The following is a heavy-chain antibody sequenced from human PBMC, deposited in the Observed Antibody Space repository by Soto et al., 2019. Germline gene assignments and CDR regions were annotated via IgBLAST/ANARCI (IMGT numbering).Heavy chain of an antibody. CDR2: MHYNGNT. J-gene: IGHJ2*01. CDR3: ARPRGSTTWFWYFDL. V-gene: IGHV4-39*01. Sequence: QLQLQESGPGLVKPSETLSLTYTVSSGSISSSSYYWGWIRQPPGKGLEWIGSMHYNGNTYYNPSLKSRITMSVDTSKNQFSLKLSSVTAADTAVYYCARPRGSTTWFWYFDLWGRGTLVTVSS. CDR1: SGSISSSSYY. D-gene: IGHD2-15*01.